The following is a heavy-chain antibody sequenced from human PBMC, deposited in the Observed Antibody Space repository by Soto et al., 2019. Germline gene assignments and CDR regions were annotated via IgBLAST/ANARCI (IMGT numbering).Heavy chain of an antibody. CDR1: GFTFSSYA. J-gene: IGHJ3*02. V-gene: IGHV3-23*01. D-gene: IGHD3-22*01. Sequence: PGGSLSLSCAASGFTFSSYAMSWVRQAPGKGLEWVSAISGSGGSTYYADSVKGRFTISRDNSKNTLYLQMKSLRAEDTAVYYFRKSYYCDSSGSHDAFDIWGQGTMVTVSS. CDR3: RKSYYCDSSGSHDAFDI. CDR2: ISGSGGST.